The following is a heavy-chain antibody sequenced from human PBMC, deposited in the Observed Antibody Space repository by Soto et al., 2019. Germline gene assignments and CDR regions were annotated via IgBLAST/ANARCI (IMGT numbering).Heavy chain of an antibody. V-gene: IGHV1-3*01. D-gene: IGHD1-1*01. J-gene: IGHJ4*02. CDR3: ARDRFLRERIDS. CDR2: INAGNGNT. Sequence: QVQLVQSGAEVKKPGASVKVSCKASGYTFTSYAMHWVRQAPGQRLEWMGWINAGNGNTKYSQKFQGRVTITRDTAASTAYRELSSLRSEDTAVYYCARDRFLRERIDSWGQGPLVTVS. CDR1: GYTFTSYA.